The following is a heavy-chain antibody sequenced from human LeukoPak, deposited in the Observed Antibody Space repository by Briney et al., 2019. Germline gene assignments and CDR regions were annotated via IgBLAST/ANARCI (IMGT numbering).Heavy chain of an antibody. D-gene: IGHD6-6*01. V-gene: IGHV4-39*01. Sequence: SETLSLTCSVSGGSISSSSYYWGWIRQPPGKGLEWIGSMYYSGSTYYNPSLKSRVTISVDTSKNQFSLKLSSVTAADTAVYYCARHPYTSSPFDYWGQGTLVTVSS. J-gene: IGHJ4*02. CDR1: GGSISSSSYY. CDR2: MYYSGST. CDR3: ARHPYTSSPFDY.